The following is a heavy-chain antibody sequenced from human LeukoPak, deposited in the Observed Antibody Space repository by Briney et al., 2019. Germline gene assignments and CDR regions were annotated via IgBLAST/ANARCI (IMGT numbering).Heavy chain of an antibody. CDR1: GGSFSGYY. Sequence: PSETLSLTCAVYGGSFSGYYWSWIRQPPGKGLEWVGEINHSGSANYNTSLKSRVTISADTSKNQFSLKLSSVTAADTAVYYCARAHYWSGYRYYYYYGMDVWGQGTTVTVSS. V-gene: IGHV4-34*01. CDR3: ARAHYWSGYRYYYYYGMDV. J-gene: IGHJ6*02. CDR2: INHSGSA. D-gene: IGHD3-3*02.